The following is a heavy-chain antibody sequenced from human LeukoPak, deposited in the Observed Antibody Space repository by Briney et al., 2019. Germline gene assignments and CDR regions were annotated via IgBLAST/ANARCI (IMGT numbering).Heavy chain of an antibody. V-gene: IGHV3-30*01. CDR1: GFTFTSYA. CDR3: ARDPGATVTTYARWYFDL. J-gene: IGHJ2*01. D-gene: IGHD4-17*01. CDR2: ISYDGSNK. Sequence: PGRSLRLSCAASGFTFTSYAMHWVRQAPGKGLEWVAVISYDGSNKYYADSVKGRFTISRDNSKNTLYLQMNSLRAEDTAVYYCARDPGATVTTYARWYFDLWGRGTLVTVSS.